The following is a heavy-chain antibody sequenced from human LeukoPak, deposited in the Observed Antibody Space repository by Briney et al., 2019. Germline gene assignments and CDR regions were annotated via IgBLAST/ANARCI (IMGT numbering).Heavy chain of an antibody. D-gene: IGHD3-10*01. V-gene: IGHV3-11*01. Sequence: PGGSLRLSCAASGFTFSDYYMSWIRQAPGKGLEWVSYISSSGSTIYYADSVKGRFTISRDNAKNSLYLQMNSLRTEDTALYYCAKGALLIWFGAAQYGMDVWGQGTTVTVSS. J-gene: IGHJ6*02. CDR1: GFTFSDYY. CDR3: AKGALLIWFGAAQYGMDV. CDR2: ISSSGSTI.